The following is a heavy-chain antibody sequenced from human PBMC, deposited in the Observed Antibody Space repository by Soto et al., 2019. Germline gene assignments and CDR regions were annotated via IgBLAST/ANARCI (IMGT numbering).Heavy chain of an antibody. CDR3: ARDQPYYYDSSGYKAPFYYYGMDV. CDR1: GFTVSSNY. CDR2: IYSGGST. J-gene: IGHJ6*02. D-gene: IGHD3-22*01. Sequence: HPGGSLRLSCAASGFTVSSNYMSWVRQAPGKGLEWVSVIYSGGSTYYADSVKGRFTISRDNSKNTLYLQMNSLRAEDTAVYYCARDQPYYYDSSGYKAPFYYYGMDVWGQGTTVTVSS. V-gene: IGHV3-53*01.